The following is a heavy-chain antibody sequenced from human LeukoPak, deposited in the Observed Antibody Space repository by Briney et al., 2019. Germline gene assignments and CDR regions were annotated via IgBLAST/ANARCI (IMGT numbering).Heavy chain of an antibody. CDR2: ISFDGRNE. D-gene: IGHD3-22*01. J-gene: IGHJ4*02. CDR3: AKDQYYDSSGYFDY. Sequence: GGSLRLSCAASMFTFSTYGMHWVRQAPGKGLEWVSVISFDGRNEYYADSVKGRFTITRDNSKNTLYLQMNSLRAEDTAVYYCAKDQYYDSSGYFDYWGQGTLVTVSS. V-gene: IGHV3-30*18. CDR1: MFTFSTYG.